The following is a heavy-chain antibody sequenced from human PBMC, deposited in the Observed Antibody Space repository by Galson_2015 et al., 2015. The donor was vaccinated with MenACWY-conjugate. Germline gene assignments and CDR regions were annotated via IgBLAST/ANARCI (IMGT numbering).Heavy chain of an antibody. J-gene: IGHJ6*03. CDR2: ISKSGSPI. CDR1: GFTFTGHE. Sequence: SLRLSCAASGFTFTGHEFNWVRQAPGTGLEWLSYISKSGSPIYYADSVKGRLTISRDNIKKSLFLEMNSLRAGDTGVYYCARVGTWIHQYFYYMDVWGKGTTVTVSS. CDR3: ARVGTWIHQYFYYMDV. V-gene: IGHV3-48*03. D-gene: IGHD5-18*01.